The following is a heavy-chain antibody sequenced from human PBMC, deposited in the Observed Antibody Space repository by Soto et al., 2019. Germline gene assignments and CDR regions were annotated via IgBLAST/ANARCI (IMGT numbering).Heavy chain of an antibody. D-gene: IGHD3-10*01. Sequence: SGPTLVNPTQTLTLTCTFSGFSLSTSGVGVGWIRQPPGKALEWLALIYWDDDKRYSPSLKSRLTITKDTSKNQVVLTMTNMDPVDTATYYCAHIGGLMVRGPRGWFDPWGQGTLVTVSS. CDR1: GFSLSTSGVG. CDR2: IYWDDDK. V-gene: IGHV2-5*02. CDR3: AHIGGLMVRGPRGWFDP. J-gene: IGHJ5*02.